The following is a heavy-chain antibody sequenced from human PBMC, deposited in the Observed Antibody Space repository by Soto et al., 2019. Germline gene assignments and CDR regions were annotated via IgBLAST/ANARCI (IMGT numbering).Heavy chain of an antibody. D-gene: IGHD3-10*01. Sequence: SETLSLTCTVSGGSISSSSYYWGWIRQPPGKGLEWIGSIYYSGSTYYNPSLKSRVTISVDTSKNQFSLKLSSVTAADTAVYYCARHKGRTSYFDYWGQGTLVTVSS. V-gene: IGHV4-39*01. CDR3: ARHKGRTSYFDY. CDR2: IYYSGST. J-gene: IGHJ4*02. CDR1: GGSISSSSYY.